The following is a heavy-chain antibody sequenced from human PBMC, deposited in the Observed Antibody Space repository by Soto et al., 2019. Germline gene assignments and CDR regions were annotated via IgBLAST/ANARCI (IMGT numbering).Heavy chain of an antibody. J-gene: IGHJ6*02. CDR1: GGTFSNDA. CDR2: IIPIYGTT. CDR3: ARDGMGTIVGGMDV. D-gene: IGHD7-27*01. Sequence: QVQLVQSGAEVKNHGSSEKVSCKTSGGTFSNDAISWVRQAPGQGLGWMGGIIPIYGTTHYAQKLQDRLKLTADESTGTAYMELSSLRSDDTGVYYCARDGMGTIVGGMDVWGQGTTVTVSS. V-gene: IGHV1-69*01.